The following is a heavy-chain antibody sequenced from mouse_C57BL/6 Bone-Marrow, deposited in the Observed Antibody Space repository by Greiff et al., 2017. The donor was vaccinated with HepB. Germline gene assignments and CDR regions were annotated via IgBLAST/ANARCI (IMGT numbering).Heavy chain of an antibody. J-gene: IGHJ4*01. Sequence: DVHLVESGEGLVKPGGSLKLSCAASGFTFSSYALSWVRQTPEKRLEWVAYISSGGDYIYYADTVKGRFTISSDNARNTLYLQMSSLKSEDTAMYYCTRDEMVYAMDYWGQGTSVTVSS. CDR3: TRDEMVYAMDY. CDR2: ISSGGDYI. V-gene: IGHV5-9-1*02. CDR1: GFTFSSYA. D-gene: IGHD2-3*01.